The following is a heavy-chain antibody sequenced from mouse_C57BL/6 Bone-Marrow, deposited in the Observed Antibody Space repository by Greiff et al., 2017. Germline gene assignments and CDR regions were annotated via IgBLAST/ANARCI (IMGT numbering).Heavy chain of an antibody. J-gene: IGHJ3*01. Sequence: VKLQQPGAELVKPGASVKVSCKASGYTFTSYWMPWVKQRPGQGLEWIGRIHPSDSDTNYNQKFKGKATLTVDTSSSTAYMQLSSLTSEDSAVYYCARDSSGYGWFAYWGQGTLVTVSA. CDR1: GYTFTSYW. D-gene: IGHD3-2*02. V-gene: IGHV1-74*01. CDR2: IHPSDSDT. CDR3: ARDSSGYGWFAY.